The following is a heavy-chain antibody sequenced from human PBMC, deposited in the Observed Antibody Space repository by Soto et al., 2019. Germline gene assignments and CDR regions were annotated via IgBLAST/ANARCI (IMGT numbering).Heavy chain of an antibody. J-gene: IGHJ4*02. CDR1: GFTFSSYS. CDR3: ATRSLAVAVPLEY. CDR2: ISSSTVTT. D-gene: IGHD6-13*01. V-gene: IGHV3-48*02. Sequence: GGSLRLSCAASGFTFSSYSMNWVRQAPGRGLEWVSYISSSTVTTYYADSVKGRFTISRDNAKNSLYLQMNSLRDEDTAVYYCATRSLAVAVPLEYWGQGSQVTVSS.